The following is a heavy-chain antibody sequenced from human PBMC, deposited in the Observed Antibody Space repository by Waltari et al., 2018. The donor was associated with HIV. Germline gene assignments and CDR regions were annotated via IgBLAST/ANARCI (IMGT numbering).Heavy chain of an antibody. CDR1: GGSFSGYY. Sequence: QVQLQQWGAGLLKPSETLSLTCAVYGGSFSGYYWSWIRQPPGKGLEWIGEINHSGSTNYNPSLKSRVTISVDTSKNQFSLKLSSVTAADTAVYYCARGGDIVVVVAATQGSFDIWGQGTMVTVSS. V-gene: IGHV4-34*01. J-gene: IGHJ3*02. D-gene: IGHD2-15*01. CDR3: ARGGDIVVVVAATQGSFDI. CDR2: INHSGST.